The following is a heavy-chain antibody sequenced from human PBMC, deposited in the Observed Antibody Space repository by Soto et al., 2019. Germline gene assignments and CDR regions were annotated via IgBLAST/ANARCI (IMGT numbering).Heavy chain of an antibody. CDR1: GFTFSSYG. CDR3: ARDGVDSSGFNY. D-gene: IGHD6-19*01. J-gene: IGHJ4*02. V-gene: IGHV3-33*01. CDR2: IWYDGSKK. Sequence: QVQLVESGGGVVQPGRSLRLSCAASGFTFSSYGMHWVRQAPGKGLEWVAVIWYDGSKKYYADSVKGRFTISRDNSKNTLYLQRNSLRAEDTAVYYCARDGVDSSGFNYWGQGTLVTVCS.